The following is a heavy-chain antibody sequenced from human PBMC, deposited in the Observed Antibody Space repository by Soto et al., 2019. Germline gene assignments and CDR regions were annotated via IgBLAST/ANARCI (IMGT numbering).Heavy chain of an antibody. CDR1: GYSISSSNW. Sequence: SETLSLTCAVSGYSISSSNWWGWIRQPPGKGLEWIGYIYYSGSTYYNPSLKSRVTMSVDTSKNQFSLKLSSVTAVDTAVYYCARIAGGAKVHSLEWLLADYYYYMDVWGKGTTVTVSS. CDR2: IYYSGST. CDR3: ARIAGGAKVHSLEWLLADYYYYMDV. V-gene: IGHV4-28*01. J-gene: IGHJ6*03. D-gene: IGHD3-3*01.